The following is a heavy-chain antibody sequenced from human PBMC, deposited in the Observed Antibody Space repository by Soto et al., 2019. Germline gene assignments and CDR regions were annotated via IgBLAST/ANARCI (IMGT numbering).Heavy chain of an antibody. CDR3: ARMGAVVGYFYYYMDV. V-gene: IGHV1-18*01. CDR1: GYTFTNYG. D-gene: IGHD3-16*01. CDR2: ISAYNGDT. J-gene: IGHJ6*03. Sequence: ASVKVSCKASGYTFTNYGITWVRQAPGQGLEWMGWISAYNGDTHYTQRLQGRVTMTTDTSTSTAYMELRGLRSDDTAVYYCARMGAVVGYFYYYMDVWGRGTAVTVSS.